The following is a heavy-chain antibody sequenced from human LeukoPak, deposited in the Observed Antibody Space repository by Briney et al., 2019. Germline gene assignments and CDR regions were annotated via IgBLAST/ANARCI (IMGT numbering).Heavy chain of an antibody. J-gene: IGHJ4*02. CDR1: GFTFSKYW. V-gene: IGHV3-74*01. CDR2: IDIDGSST. CDR3: ARASTTVPNLLDY. D-gene: IGHD4-17*01. Sequence: GGFLRLSCVASGFTFSKYWMHWVRQAPGKGLVWVSRIDIDGSSTIYADSVKGRFTISRDNAENTLYLQMNILRAEDTAVYYCARASTTVPNLLDYWGQGTLVTVSS.